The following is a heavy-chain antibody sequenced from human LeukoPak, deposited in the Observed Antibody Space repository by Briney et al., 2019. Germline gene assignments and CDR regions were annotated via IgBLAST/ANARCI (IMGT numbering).Heavy chain of an antibody. Sequence: PGGSLRLSCAASGFTFSSYAMSWVRQAPGKGLEWVANINQDGSEKYYVDSVKGRFTISRDNTKNSLHLQMNSLRADDTAVYYCARSGGPGTVDYWGQGTLVTVSS. J-gene: IGHJ4*02. D-gene: IGHD6-13*01. CDR1: GFTFSSYA. CDR3: ARSGGPGTVDY. V-gene: IGHV3-7*05. CDR2: INQDGSEK.